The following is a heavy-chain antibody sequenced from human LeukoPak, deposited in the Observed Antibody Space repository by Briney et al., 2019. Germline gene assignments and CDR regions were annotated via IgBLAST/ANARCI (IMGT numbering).Heavy chain of an antibody. CDR2: INSDGSST. CDR1: GFTFSSYW. J-gene: IGHJ4*02. D-gene: IGHD3-22*01. Sequence: GGSLRLSCAASGFTFSSYWMHWVRQAPGKGLVWVSRINSDGSSTSYADSVKGRFTISRDIAKNTLYLQMNSLRAEDTAVYYCASPYYYDSSGYLHYWGQGTLVTVSS. CDR3: ASPYYYDSSGYLHY. V-gene: IGHV3-74*01.